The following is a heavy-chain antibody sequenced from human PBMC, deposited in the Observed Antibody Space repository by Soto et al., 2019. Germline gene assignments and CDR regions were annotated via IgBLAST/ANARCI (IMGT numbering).Heavy chain of an antibody. D-gene: IGHD1-1*01. Sequence: PGGSLRLSCECSVFTFSDYYISCIRHSPGKWLEWISYSSNSGTFSRYADSVKGRFSISRDNTKNLLYLQMNSLRAEDTAVYYCARSGDNYNRLDYWGQGTPVTVSS. J-gene: IGHJ4*02. CDR2: SSNSGTFS. V-gene: IGHV3-11*06. CDR3: ARSGDNYNRLDY. CDR1: VFTFSDYY.